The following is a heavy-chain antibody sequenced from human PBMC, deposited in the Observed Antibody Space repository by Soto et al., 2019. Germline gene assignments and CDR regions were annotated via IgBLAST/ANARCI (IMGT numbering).Heavy chain of an antibody. CDR1: GGSISSYY. D-gene: IGHD3-10*01. V-gene: IGHV4-59*08. CDR2: IYYSGST. J-gene: IGHJ5*02. CDR3: ARLLWSXSNWFDP. Sequence: SETLSLTCTVSGGSISSYYWSWIRQPPGKGLEWIGYIYYSGSTNYNPSLKSRVTISVDTSKNQFSLKLSSLTAAGTAVYYRARLLWSXSNWFDPWGQGTLVTVP.